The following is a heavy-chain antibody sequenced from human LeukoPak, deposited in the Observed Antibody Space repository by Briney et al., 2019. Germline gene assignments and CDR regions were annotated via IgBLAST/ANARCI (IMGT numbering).Heavy chain of an antibody. CDR2: ISDTGNT. CDR3: AKAPVTTCRGAFCYPFDY. Sequence: GGSLRLSCAASGFTFSSYSMNWVRQAPGKGLEWVSAISDTGNTYHADSVKGRFTISRDSSKNTLFLQMNRLRPENAAVYYCAKAPVTTCRGAFCYPFDYWGLGTLVTVSS. CDR1: GFTFSSYS. V-gene: IGHV3-23*01. J-gene: IGHJ4*02. D-gene: IGHD2-15*01.